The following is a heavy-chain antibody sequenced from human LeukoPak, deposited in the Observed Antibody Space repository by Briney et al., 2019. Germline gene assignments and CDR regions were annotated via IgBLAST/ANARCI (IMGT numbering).Heavy chain of an antibody. V-gene: IGHV3-30*04. CDR3: ARRIETPTTGALDV. D-gene: IGHD1-26*01. CDR2: ISYNGSHK. Sequence: GGSLRLSCAASGFSFWTYAMHWVRQAPGKGLEWVGVISYNGSHKYYADSVKGRFTISRDNSKNTLYLQMNSLRADDTSTYFCARRIETPTTGALDVWGQGTRVIVSS. CDR1: GFSFWTYA. J-gene: IGHJ3*01.